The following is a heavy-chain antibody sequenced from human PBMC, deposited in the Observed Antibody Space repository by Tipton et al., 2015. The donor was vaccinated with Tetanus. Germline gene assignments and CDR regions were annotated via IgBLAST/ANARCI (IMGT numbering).Heavy chain of an antibody. CDR2: IYYSGST. V-gene: IGHV4-59*08. D-gene: IGHD1-26*01. CDR3: ARHSGSYPFDY. Sequence: GLVKPSETLSLTCTVSGGSINNYYWSWIRQPPGKGLEWIGYIYYSGSTNYNPSLKSRVTTSVDTSKNRFSLKLSSVTAADTAVYYCARHSGSYPFDYWGQGTLVTVSS. J-gene: IGHJ4*02. CDR1: GGSINNYY.